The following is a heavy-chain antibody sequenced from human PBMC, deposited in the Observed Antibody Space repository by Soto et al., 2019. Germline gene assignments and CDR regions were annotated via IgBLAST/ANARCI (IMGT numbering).Heavy chain of an antibody. J-gene: IGHJ4*02. V-gene: IGHV4-34*01. Sequence: PSETLSLTCAVYGGSFSGYYWSWIRQPPGKGLEWIGEINHSGSTNYNPSLKSRVTISVDTYKSQFSLKLSSVTAADTAVYYCARLIAARGFSDYWGQGTLVTVSS. D-gene: IGHD6-6*01. CDR1: GGSFSGYY. CDR2: INHSGST. CDR3: ARLIAARGFSDY.